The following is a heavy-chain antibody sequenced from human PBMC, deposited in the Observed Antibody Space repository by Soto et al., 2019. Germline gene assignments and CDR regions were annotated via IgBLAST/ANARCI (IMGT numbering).Heavy chain of an antibody. CDR3: ARATPLRYFDWLWDYFDY. CDR1: GYTFTGYY. D-gene: IGHD3-9*01. Sequence: QVQLVQSGAEVKKPGASVKVSCKASGYTFTGYYMHWVRQAPGQGLEWMGWINPNSGGTNYAQKFQGWVTMTRDTSISTAYMELSRLRSDDTSVYYCARATPLRYFDWLWDYFDYLCQGTLVTVSS. CDR2: INPNSGGT. V-gene: IGHV1-2*04. J-gene: IGHJ4*02.